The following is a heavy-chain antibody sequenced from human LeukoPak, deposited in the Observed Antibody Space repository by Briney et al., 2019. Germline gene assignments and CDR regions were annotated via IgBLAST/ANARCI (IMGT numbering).Heavy chain of an antibody. Sequence: SETLSLTCTVSGNSITRGYYWDWIRQPPGKGLEWIGSIYHTGSTYQNPSLKNRLSISVDTFKKQVSLRLSSVTAADTAVYYCARVSSSVRDDAFDIWGQGTMVTASS. V-gene: IGHV4-38-2*02. D-gene: IGHD6-19*01. CDR3: ARVSSSVRDDAFDI. CDR2: IYHTGST. CDR1: GNSITRGYY. J-gene: IGHJ3*02.